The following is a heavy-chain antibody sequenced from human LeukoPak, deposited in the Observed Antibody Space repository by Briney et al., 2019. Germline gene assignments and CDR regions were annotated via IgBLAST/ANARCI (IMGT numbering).Heavy chain of an antibody. Sequence: GGSLRLSCAASGFTFSSYGMHWVRQAPGKWLEWVAFIRYDGSNKYYTDSVKGRFTISRDNSKNTLYLQMNSLRAEDTAVYYCAKDQYSSSYYFDYWGQGTLVTVSS. D-gene: IGHD6-6*01. CDR2: IRYDGSNK. J-gene: IGHJ4*02. CDR3: AKDQYSSSYYFDY. V-gene: IGHV3-30*02. CDR1: GFTFSSYG.